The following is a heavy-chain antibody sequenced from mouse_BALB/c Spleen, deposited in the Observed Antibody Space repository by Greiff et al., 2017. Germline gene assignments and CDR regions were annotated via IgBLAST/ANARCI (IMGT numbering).Heavy chain of an antibody. CDR2: ISSGGST. CDR3: ARGYGAGNHFDY. D-gene: IGHD2-1*01. Sequence: VQVVESGGGLVKPGGSLKLSCAASGFTFSSYAMSWVRQTPEKRLEWVASISSGGSTYYPDSVKGRFTISRDNARNILYLQMSSLRSEDTAMYYCARGYGAGNHFDYWGQGTTLTVSS. J-gene: IGHJ2*01. CDR1: GFTFSSYA. V-gene: IGHV5-6-5*01.